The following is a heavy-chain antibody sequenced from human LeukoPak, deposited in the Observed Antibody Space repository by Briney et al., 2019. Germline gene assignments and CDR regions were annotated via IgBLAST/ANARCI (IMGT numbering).Heavy chain of an antibody. CDR3: ARGYGDYVSSYFDY. D-gene: IGHD4-17*01. CDR1: GYTFTGYY. Sequence: ASVKVSCKASGYTFTGYYMHWVRQAPGQGLEWMGWINPNSGGTNYAQKFQGRVTMTRDTSISTAYMELSRLRSEDTAVYYCARGYGDYVSSYFDYWGQGTLVTVSS. J-gene: IGHJ4*02. CDR2: INPNSGGT. V-gene: IGHV1-2*02.